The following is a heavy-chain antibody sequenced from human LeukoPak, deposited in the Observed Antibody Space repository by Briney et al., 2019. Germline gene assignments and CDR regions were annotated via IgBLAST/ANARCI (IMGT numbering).Heavy chain of an antibody. CDR1: VFSITNYW. J-gene: IGHJ4*02. V-gene: IGHV5-51*01. CDR2: IYPGDSDT. CDR3: ARRGGGNTRGFYFDY. Sequence: GESLKISCKASVFSITNYWIAWVRQKPGEGLEWMGNIYPGDSDTRYNPSFQGQVTISADTSIKTAYLQWSSLKASDTAIYYCARRGGGNTRGFYFDYWGQGSLVTVSS. D-gene: IGHD1-1*01.